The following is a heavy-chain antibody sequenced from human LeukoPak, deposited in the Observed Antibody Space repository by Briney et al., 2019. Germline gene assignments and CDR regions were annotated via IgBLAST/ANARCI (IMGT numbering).Heavy chain of an antibody. Sequence: PGRSLRLSCAASGFTFSSYGMHWVRRAPGKGLEWVAVIWYDGSNKYYADSVKGRFTISRDNSKNTLYLQMNSLRAEDTAVYYCARGRELMVDDDAFDIWGQGTMVTVSS. D-gene: IGHD3-10*01. CDR2: IWYDGSNK. CDR3: ARGRELMVDDDAFDI. V-gene: IGHV3-33*01. CDR1: GFTFSSYG. J-gene: IGHJ3*02.